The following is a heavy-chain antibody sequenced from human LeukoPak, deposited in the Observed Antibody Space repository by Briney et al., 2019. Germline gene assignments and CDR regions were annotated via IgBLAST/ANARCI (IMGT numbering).Heavy chain of an antibody. CDR2: IATYNGKT. J-gene: IGHJ6*03. CDR3: ARVYNSYYYYMDV. D-gene: IGHD1-14*01. CDR1: GYTFDIYG. V-gene: IGHV1-18*01. Sequence: ASVKVSCKASGYTFDIYGIAWVRQAPGQGLEWMGWIATYNGKTDYAQNLQGRVTMTTDLSTGTAYMELRSLSSDDTAVYYCARVYNSYYYYMDVWGKGTPVTVSS.